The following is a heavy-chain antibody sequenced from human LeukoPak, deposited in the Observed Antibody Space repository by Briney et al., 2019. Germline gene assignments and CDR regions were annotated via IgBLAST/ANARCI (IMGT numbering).Heavy chain of an antibody. D-gene: IGHD1-26*01. V-gene: IGHV4-4*02. J-gene: IGHJ4*02. CDR2: ISLSGLT. Sequence: PSGTLSLTYGVSGGSISSTNWWSWVRQPPGQGLEWIGEISLSGLTNYNPSLKSRVTMSLDKSKNHLSLNLTSVTAADTAVYYCSRESGAFSPFGYWGQGTLVTVSS. CDR1: GGSISSTNW. CDR3: SRESGAFSPFGY.